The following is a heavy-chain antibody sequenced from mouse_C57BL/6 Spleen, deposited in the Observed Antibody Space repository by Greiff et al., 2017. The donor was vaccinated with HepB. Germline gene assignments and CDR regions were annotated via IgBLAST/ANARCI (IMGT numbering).Heavy chain of an antibody. J-gene: IGHJ4*01. CDR3: ARGVYYYGSSLYYYAMDY. CDR2: ISDGGSYT. CDR1: GFTFSSYA. Sequence: EVQVVESGGGLVKPGGSLKLSCAASGFTFSSYAMSWVRQTPEKRLEWVATISDGGSYTYYPDNVKGRFTISRDNAKNNLYLQMSHLKSEDTAMYYCARGVYYYGSSLYYYAMDYWGQGTSVTVSS. V-gene: IGHV5-4*01. D-gene: IGHD1-1*01.